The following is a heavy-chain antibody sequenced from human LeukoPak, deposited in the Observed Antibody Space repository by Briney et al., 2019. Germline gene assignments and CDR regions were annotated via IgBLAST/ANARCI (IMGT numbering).Heavy chain of an antibody. V-gene: IGHV4-59*12. CDR3: ARDIVGATMGYYYYMDV. D-gene: IGHD1-26*01. Sequence: SETLSLTCTVSGGSISTYYWTWIRQPPGKGLEWVGCIYYTGYTGYNPSLTSRVTISLDTSKNQFSLRLSSVTAADTAVYYCARDIVGATMGYYYYMDVWGKGTTVTVSS. CDR2: IYYTGYT. J-gene: IGHJ6*03. CDR1: GGSISTYY.